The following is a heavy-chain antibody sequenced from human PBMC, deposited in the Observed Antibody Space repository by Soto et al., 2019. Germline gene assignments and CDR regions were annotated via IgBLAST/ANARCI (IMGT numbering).Heavy chain of an antibody. Sequence: EVQLLESGGGLVQPGGSLRLSCAASGFTFSSYAMSWVRQAPGKGLEWVSAISGSGGSTYYADSVKGRFTISRDNSKNTLYLQMNSLSAEDTAVYYCARQKGGSDIVVVVAVSYYFDYWGQGTLVTVSS. CDR2: ISGSGGST. V-gene: IGHV3-23*01. CDR3: ARQKGGSDIVVVVAVSYYFDY. CDR1: GFTFSSYA. D-gene: IGHD2-15*01. J-gene: IGHJ4*02.